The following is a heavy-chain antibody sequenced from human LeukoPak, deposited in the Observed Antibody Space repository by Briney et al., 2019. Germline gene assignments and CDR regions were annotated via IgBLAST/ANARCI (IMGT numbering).Heavy chain of an antibody. Sequence: SETLSLTCTVSGGSINSGGYYSSWIRPHPGKGLAWIGYIYYSGSTYYNPSLKSRVTISVDTSKNQFSLKLSSVTAADTAVYYCARDGSSYGYFDYWGHGTLVTVSS. CDR3: ARDGSSYGYFDY. D-gene: IGHD5-18*01. J-gene: IGHJ4*01. V-gene: IGHV4-31*03. CDR1: GGSINSGGYY. CDR2: IYYSGST.